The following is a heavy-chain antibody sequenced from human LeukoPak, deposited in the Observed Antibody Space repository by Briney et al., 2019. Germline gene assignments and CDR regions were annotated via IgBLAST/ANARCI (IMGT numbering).Heavy chain of an antibody. Sequence: GGCLRLSCIASGFPFSTYSMNWVRQAPGRGLEWLSYIIGSGSAVYYADSVKGRFTISRDNARNSVSLQMDSLRPEDTAVYYCTNFKPPAPDALDIWGQGTVVTVSS. J-gene: IGHJ3*02. V-gene: IGHV3-48*01. CDR2: IIGSGSAV. CDR1: GFPFSTYS. D-gene: IGHD1-14*01. CDR3: TNFKPPAPDALDI.